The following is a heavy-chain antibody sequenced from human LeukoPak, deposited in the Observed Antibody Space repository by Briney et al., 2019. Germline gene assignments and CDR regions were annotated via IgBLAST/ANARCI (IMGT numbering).Heavy chain of an antibody. CDR1: DGSISSYY. Sequence: SETLSLTCSVSDGSISSYYWSWIRQPPGKGLEWIGYIYYSGSTNYNPSLKSRVTISVDTSKNQFSLKLRSVTAADTAVYYCARMGAGWGSKDSWGQGTLVTVSS. CDR2: IYYSGST. CDR3: ARMGAGWGSKDS. D-gene: IGHD3-16*01. V-gene: IGHV4-59*01. J-gene: IGHJ4*02.